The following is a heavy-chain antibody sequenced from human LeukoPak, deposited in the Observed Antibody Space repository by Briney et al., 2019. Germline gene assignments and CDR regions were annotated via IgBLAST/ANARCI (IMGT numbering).Heavy chain of an antibody. CDR2: INPNSGGT. CDR3: ARVLRNFGVVGGMDV. CDR1: GYTFTGYY. D-gene: IGHD3-3*01. J-gene: IGHJ6*02. Sequence: VASVKVSRKASGYTFTGYYMHWVRQAPGQGLEWMGRINPNSGGTNYAQKFQGRVTMTRDTSISTAYMELSRLRSDDTAVYYCARVLRNFGVVGGMDVWGQGTTVTVSS. V-gene: IGHV1-2*06.